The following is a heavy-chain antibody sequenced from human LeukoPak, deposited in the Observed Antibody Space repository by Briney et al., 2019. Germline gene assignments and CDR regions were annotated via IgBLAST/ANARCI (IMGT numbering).Heavy chain of an antibody. Sequence: GGSLRLSCAASGFTFSDYYMNWIRQTPGKGLEWVSYISISGSTISYADSVKGRFTVSRDNAKNSLYLQMNSLRAEDTAVYYCARGLRLTGTTFDYWGQGTLVTVSS. CDR3: ARGLRLTGTTFDY. J-gene: IGHJ4*02. CDR2: ISISGSTI. CDR1: GFTFSDYY. D-gene: IGHD1-7*01. V-gene: IGHV3-11*04.